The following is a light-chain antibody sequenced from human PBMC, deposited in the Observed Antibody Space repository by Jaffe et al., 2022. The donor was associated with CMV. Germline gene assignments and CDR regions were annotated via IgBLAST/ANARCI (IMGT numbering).Light chain of an antibody. CDR2: GAF. V-gene: IGKV1-27*01. CDR1: QGISNY. J-gene: IGKJ4*01. CDR3: QKYDNAPLT. Sequence: DIQMTQSPSSLSASLGDRVTITCRASQGISNYLAWYQLKPGKVPKLLIYGAFTLQSGVPSRFSGSRSGADFTLTISSLQPEDVATYYCQKYDNAPLTFGGGTKVEIK.